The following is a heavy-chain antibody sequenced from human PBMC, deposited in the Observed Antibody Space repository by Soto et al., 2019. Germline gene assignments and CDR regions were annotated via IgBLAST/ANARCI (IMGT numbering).Heavy chain of an antibody. CDR2: ISSNSAYI. V-gene: IGHV3-21*01. CDR1: GFTFHSFT. Sequence: GGSLRLSCAASGFTFHSFTMNWVRQAPGKGLEWVSTISSNSAYIYYTDALRGRFTTSRDNAKNSLHLQMNSLRAEDTAVYYCTRDASRDSSARGWFDPWGPGTLVTVSS. CDR3: TRDASRDSSARGWFDP. J-gene: IGHJ5*02. D-gene: IGHD6-13*01.